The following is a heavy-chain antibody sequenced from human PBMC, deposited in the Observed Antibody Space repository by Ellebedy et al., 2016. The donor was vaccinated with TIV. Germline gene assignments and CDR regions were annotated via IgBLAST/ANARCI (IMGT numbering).Heavy chain of an antibody. CDR1: GDPITGSHW. J-gene: IGHJ4*02. V-gene: IGHV4-4*02. CDR2: IYHGVNS. Sequence: GSLRLXXAVSGDPITGSHWWRWVRQPPGRGLEWIGEIYHGVNSHYNPSLKSRVTMSIDESNNGFSLELTSVTAADTAVYYCARDLGSGVYPGHWGQGTLVTVSS. CDR3: ARDLGSGVYPGH. D-gene: IGHD6-13*01.